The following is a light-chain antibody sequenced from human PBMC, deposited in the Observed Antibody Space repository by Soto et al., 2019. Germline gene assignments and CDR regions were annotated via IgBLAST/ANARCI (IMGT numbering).Light chain of an antibody. Sequence: EIQMTQSPSSLSASVGDRVTITCRASQSIGSYLNWHRQKPGKAPKLLIYAASTLQSGVPSRFSGSGSGTDFTLTISSLQPEDFATYFCQQVESYPSTFGGRTKADIK. CDR1: QSIGSY. CDR3: QQVESYPST. CDR2: AAS. V-gene: IGKV1-39*01. J-gene: IGKJ4*01.